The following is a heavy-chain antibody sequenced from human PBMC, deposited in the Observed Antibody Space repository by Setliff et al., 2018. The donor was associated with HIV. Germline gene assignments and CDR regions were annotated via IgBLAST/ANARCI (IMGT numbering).Heavy chain of an antibody. CDR1: GFSFSSYS. V-gene: IGHV3-48*01. CDR2: ISPSSTII. CDR3: ARDLNWAFDY. D-gene: IGHD1-1*01. Sequence: GGSLRLSCGASGFSFSSYSMNWVRQAPGKGLEWVSYISPSSTIIYYPDSVKGRFTTSRDNARNSLYLEMNSLTSEDTAVYYCARDLNWAFDYWGQGILVTVSS. J-gene: IGHJ4*02.